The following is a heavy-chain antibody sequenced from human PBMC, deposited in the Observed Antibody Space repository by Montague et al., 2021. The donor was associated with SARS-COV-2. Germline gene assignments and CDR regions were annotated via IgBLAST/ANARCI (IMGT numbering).Heavy chain of an antibody. J-gene: IGHJ6*02. V-gene: IGHV2-70*01. CDR1: GSSLSTSGMC. D-gene: IGHD6-13*01. Sequence: PALVKPTQTLTLTCTFSGSSLSTSGMCVSWIRQPPGKALEWLALIDWDDDKYYSTSLKTRLTISKDTSKNQVVLTMTNMDPVDTATYYCARMAAEQQLVLSGSYYYHGMDVWGPGTTVTVTS. CDR3: ARMAAEQQLVLSGSYYYHGMDV. CDR2: IDWDDDK.